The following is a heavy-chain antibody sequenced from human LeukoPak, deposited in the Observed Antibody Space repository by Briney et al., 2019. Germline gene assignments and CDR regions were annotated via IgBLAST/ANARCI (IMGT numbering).Heavy chain of an antibody. J-gene: IGHJ4*02. CDR2: TYYRSKWYN. CDR1: GDSVSSNSAA. Sequence: SQTLSLTCAISGDSVSSNSAAWNWITQSPSRGLEWLGRTYYRSKWYNDYAVSVKSRITINPDTSKIQFSQQLNSVTPEDTAVYYCARGYFEGSGWSPSIFDYWGQGTLVTVSS. CDR3: ARGYFEGSGWSPSIFDY. D-gene: IGHD6-19*01. V-gene: IGHV6-1*01.